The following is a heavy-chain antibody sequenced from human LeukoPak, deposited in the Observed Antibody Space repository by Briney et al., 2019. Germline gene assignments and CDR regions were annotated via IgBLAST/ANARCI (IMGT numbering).Heavy chain of an antibody. CDR3: TRSGYRHPYHFDS. CDR2: LYTGGGT. D-gene: IGHD3-22*01. V-gene: IGHV3-53*01. Sequence: PGGSLRLSCAASGFTFSSYEMNWVRQAPGKGLEWVSVLYTGGGTDHADSVKGRFIVSRDNSKNTLSLQMNSLRAEDTAIYYCTRSGYRHPYHFDSWGQGTLVIVSS. J-gene: IGHJ4*02. CDR1: GFTFSSYE.